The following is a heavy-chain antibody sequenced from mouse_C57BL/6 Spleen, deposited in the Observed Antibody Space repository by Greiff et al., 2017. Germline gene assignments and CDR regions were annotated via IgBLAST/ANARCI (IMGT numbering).Heavy chain of an antibody. CDR2: IYPGAGDT. Sequence: VQLQQSGPGLVKPGASVKISCIASGYAFSSSWMNWVKQRPGKGLEWIGRIYPGAGDTTYNGKFKGKDKLKGDNYSSTAYMKVSSLRTEDCAVYFCANEGWDYWGQGTTLTVSS. CDR3: ANEGWDY. D-gene: IGHD1-1*02. J-gene: IGHJ2*01. V-gene: IGHV1-82*01. CDR1: GYAFSSSW.